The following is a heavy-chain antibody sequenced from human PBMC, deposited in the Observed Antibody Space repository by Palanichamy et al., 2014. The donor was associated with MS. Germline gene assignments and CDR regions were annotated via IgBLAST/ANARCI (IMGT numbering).Heavy chain of an antibody. Sequence: VQLVESGGGLVQPGGSLRLSCAASEITFKTFWMNWVRQAPGKGLEWVANLNQDGSTRNYVDSVKGRFTISRDNAKNSLFLQMNSLRLEDTAVYYCASDAGEVAAWGQGTLVTVSS. CDR2: LNQDGSTR. CDR1: EITFKTFW. CDR3: ASDAGEVAA. V-gene: IGHV3-7*01. J-gene: IGHJ4*02. D-gene: IGHD6-6*01.